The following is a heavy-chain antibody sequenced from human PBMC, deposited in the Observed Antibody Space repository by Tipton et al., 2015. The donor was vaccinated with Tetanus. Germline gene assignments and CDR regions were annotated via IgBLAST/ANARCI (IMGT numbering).Heavy chain of an antibody. CDR3: ARGRYQYKSGNY. CDR1: GGSISSTDYY. CDR2: IHPSGSV. J-gene: IGHJ4*02. Sequence: TLSLTCSVSGGSISSTDYYCTWIRQSPGKGLEWIGEIHPSGSVNYNPSLKSRVTILLDTSENQFSLKLSSVTGADTAVYYCARGRYQYKSGNYWGQGTLVTVSS. V-gene: IGHV4-39*07. D-gene: IGHD1-1*01.